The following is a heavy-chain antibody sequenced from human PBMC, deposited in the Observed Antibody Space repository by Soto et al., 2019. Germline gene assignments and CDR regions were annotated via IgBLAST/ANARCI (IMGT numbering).Heavy chain of an antibody. CDR3: ALLMVGITSFGPTPQPTTYAMDV. CDR1: GYIFTSYL. D-gene: IGHD3-3*01. CDR2: IYPGDSDT. J-gene: IGHJ6*04. Sequence: GEALKISCKFSGYIFTSYLIVLVRQMPGKVLEWMGIIYPGDSDTRYSPSFQGQVTISADKSISNAYLQWSSLKASDTAMYYCALLMVGITSFGPTPQPTTYAMDVWGKGTKVTXYS. V-gene: IGHV5-51*01.